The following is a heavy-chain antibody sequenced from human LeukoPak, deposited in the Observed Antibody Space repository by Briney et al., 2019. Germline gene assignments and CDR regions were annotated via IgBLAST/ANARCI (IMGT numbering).Heavy chain of an antibody. CDR2: IIPIFGTA. Sequence: ASVKVSCKASGGTFSSYAISWVRQAPGQGLEWMGGIIPIFGTANYAQKFQGRVTIAADESTSTAYMELSSQRSEDTAVYYCARDRIAAAGPYSYNWFDPWGQGTLVTVSS. CDR1: GGTFSSYA. J-gene: IGHJ5*02. CDR3: ARDRIAAAGPYSYNWFDP. D-gene: IGHD6-13*01. V-gene: IGHV1-69*13.